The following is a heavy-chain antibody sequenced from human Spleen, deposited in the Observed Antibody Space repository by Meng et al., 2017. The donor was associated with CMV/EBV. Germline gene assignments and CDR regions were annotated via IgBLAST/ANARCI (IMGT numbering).Heavy chain of an antibody. CDR2: ISGSRGST. D-gene: IGHD6-6*01. CDR1: GVTLRSDA. Sequence: SGVTLRSDAMGWVRQDAGNGLERVSAISGSRGSTYYADSVKGRFTISRDNSKTTLYLQMNSLRAEDTAVYYCAKTGSIAARRGFDYWGQGTLVTVSS. CDR3: AKTGSIAARRGFDY. J-gene: IGHJ4*02. V-gene: IGHV3-23*01.